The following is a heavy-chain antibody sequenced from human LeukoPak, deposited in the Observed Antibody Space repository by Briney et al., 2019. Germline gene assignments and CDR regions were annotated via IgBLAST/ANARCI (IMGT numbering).Heavy chain of an antibody. J-gene: IGHJ6*03. V-gene: IGHV3-30*02. D-gene: IGHD3-10*01. CDR2: IRYDGSNK. CDR1: GFTFSSYG. Sequence: GGSLRLSCAASGFTFSSYGMHWVRQAPGKGLEWVAFIRYDGSNKYYADSVKGRFTISRDNSKNTLYLQMNSLRAEDTAVYYCARHLGYGSGSRYYYYYYMDVWGKGTTVTISS. CDR3: ARHLGYGSGSRYYYYYYMDV.